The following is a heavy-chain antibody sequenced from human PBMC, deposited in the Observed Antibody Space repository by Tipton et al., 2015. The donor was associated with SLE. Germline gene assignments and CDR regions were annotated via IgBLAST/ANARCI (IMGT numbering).Heavy chain of an antibody. V-gene: IGHV4-59*01. CDR1: GGSISSYY. CDR2: IYYSGST. D-gene: IGHD3-10*01. CDR3: ARDYYGSGFDAFDI. Sequence: TLSLTCTVSGGSISSYYWSWIRQPPGKGLEWIGYIYYSGSTNYNPSLKSRVTISEDTSKNQFSLRLSSVTAADTAVYYCARDYYGSGFDAFDIWGQGTMVTVSS. J-gene: IGHJ3*02.